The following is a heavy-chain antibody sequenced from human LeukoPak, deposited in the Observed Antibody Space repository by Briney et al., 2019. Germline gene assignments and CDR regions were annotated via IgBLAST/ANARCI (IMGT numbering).Heavy chain of an antibody. Sequence: SETLSLTCTVSGASISSSHWNWVRQPAGKGLEWIGRIYTSGSTNYNPSLKSRVTISVDKSKNQFSLKLSSVAAEDTAMYYCARDLLYVGYDYYFMDVWGKGTTVTVSS. J-gene: IGHJ6*03. CDR1: GASISSSH. CDR3: ARDLLYVGYDYYFMDV. D-gene: IGHD2-15*01. V-gene: IGHV4-4*07. CDR2: IYTSGST.